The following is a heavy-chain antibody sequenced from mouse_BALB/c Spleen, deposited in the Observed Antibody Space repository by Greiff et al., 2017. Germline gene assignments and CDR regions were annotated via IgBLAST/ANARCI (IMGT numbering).Heavy chain of an antibody. CDR1: GFTFSSFG. CDR3: ARGKDGGYLYYYAMDY. V-gene: IGHV5-17*02. J-gene: IGHJ4*01. CDR2: ISSGSSTI. D-gene: IGHD2-3*01. Sequence: EVNVVESGGGLVQPGGSRKLSCAASGFTFSSFGMHWVRQAPEKGLEWVAYISSGSSTIYYADTVKGRFTISRDNPKNTLFLQMTSLRSEDTAMYYCARGKDGGYLYYYAMDYWGQGTSVTVSS.